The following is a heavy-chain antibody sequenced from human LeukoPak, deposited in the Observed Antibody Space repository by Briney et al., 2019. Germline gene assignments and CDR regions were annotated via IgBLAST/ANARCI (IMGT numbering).Heavy chain of an antibody. CDR2: IHDSGIT. J-gene: IGHJ5*02. Sequence: PSETLSLTWTVSGGSISDSYWSWIRQPPGKGLEWIGKIHDSGITNYNPSLKSRVTFSVDTSKKQFSLKLNSVTAADTAVYYCARGGYMSNWFEHWGQGTPVTVSS. D-gene: IGHD5-12*01. CDR1: GGSISDSY. CDR3: ARGGYMSNWFEH. V-gene: IGHV4-59*01.